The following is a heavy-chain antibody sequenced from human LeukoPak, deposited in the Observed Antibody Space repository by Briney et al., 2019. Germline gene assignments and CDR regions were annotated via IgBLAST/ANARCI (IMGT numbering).Heavy chain of an antibody. CDR2: IDNAGDT. CDR1: GFTFSSYD. J-gene: IGHJ5*02. V-gene: IGHV3-13*01. Sequence: GGSLRLSCAASGFTFSSYDMHWVRQATGKGLEWVSTIDNAGDTYYPVSVKGRFTISRENAKNSLYLQMNSLRAGDTAVYYCAREVGTTSGNWFDPWGQEPWSPSPQ. D-gene: IGHD1-7*01. CDR3: AREVGTTSGNWFDP.